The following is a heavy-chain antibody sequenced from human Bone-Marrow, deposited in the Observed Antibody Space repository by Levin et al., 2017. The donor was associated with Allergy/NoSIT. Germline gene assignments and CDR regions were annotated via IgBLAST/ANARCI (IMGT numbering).Heavy chain of an antibody. CDR3: AKAGGSGPIGHYYGMDV. CDR1: GYSFTSYE. CDR2: MNPNIGTT. D-gene: IGHD3-10*01. V-gene: IGHV1-8*01. Sequence: ASVKVSCKASGYSFTSYEINWVRQVPGQGPEWLGWMNPNIGTTGYAQKFQGRVTMNRNISINTAYMELSSLRFEDTALYYCAKAGGSGPIGHYYGMDVWGQGTTVAVSS. J-gene: IGHJ6*02.